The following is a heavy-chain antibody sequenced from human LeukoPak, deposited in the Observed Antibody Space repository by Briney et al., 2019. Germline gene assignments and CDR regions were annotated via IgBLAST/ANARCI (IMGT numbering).Heavy chain of an antibody. V-gene: IGHV3-74*01. CDR2: INSDGSST. J-gene: IGHJ4*02. Sequence: GGSLRLSCAASGFTFSSYWMHWVRQAPGKGLVWVSRINSDGSSTSYADSVKGRFTIPRDNAKNTLYLQMNSLRAEDTAVYYCARASDTYDYAMNYWGQGTLVTVSS. D-gene: IGHD3-16*01. CDR3: ARASDTYDYAMNY. CDR1: GFTFSSYW.